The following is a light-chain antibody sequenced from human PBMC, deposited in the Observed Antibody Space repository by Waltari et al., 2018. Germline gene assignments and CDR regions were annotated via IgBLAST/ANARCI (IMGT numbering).Light chain of an antibody. CDR3: QQYMNWPPGYT. CDR2: GVS. CDR1: QNVSDN. J-gene: IGKJ2*01. V-gene: IGKV3-15*01. Sequence: ELLMTQSPVALSVSAGERASLPRRASQNVSDNLAWYQQRPGQAPALLIYGVSIRAPGVPDRFSGGGSATQFTLTINNLQSSDSAVYYCQQYMNWPPGYTFGQGTKVEIK.